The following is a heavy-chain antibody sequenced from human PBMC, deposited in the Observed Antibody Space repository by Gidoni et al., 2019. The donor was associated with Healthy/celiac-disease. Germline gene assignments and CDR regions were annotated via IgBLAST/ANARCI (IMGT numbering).Heavy chain of an antibody. CDR3: AKDGNYDDGITMIVVVITPPDY. CDR2: ISYDGSNK. V-gene: IGHV3-30*18. J-gene: IGHJ4*02. D-gene: IGHD3-22*01. CDR1: GFTFRSYG. Sequence: QVQLVESGGGVVQPGRSLRLSCAASGFTFRSYGIHWVRQAPGKGLELVAVISYDGSNKYYADSVKGRFTISRDNSKNTLYLQMNSLRAEDTAVYYCAKDGNYDDGITMIVVVITPPDYWGQGTLVTVSS.